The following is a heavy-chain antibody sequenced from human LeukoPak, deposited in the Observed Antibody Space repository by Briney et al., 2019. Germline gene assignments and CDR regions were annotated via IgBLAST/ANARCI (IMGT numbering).Heavy chain of an antibody. CDR2: IGKDGSEK. CDR3: ARENGGGWIDP. V-gene: IGHV3-7*01. Sequence: GGSLRLSCAASGFTFSSYWMNWVRQAPGKGLEWVANIGKDGSEKYYVDSVKGRFTISRDNAKSSLFLQMDSLRAEDTAVYYCARENGGGWIDPWGQGTLVTVSS. CDR1: GFTFSSYW. D-gene: IGHD2-8*01. J-gene: IGHJ5*02.